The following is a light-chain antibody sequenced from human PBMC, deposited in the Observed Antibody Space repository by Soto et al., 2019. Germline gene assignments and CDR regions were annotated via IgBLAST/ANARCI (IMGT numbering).Light chain of an antibody. CDR1: QSVSSN. J-gene: IGKJ2*01. CDR3: QQYNNWPPYT. CDR2: GAS. Sequence: EIVMTQSPATLSVSPGERATLSCRASQSVSSNLAWYQQKPGQAPRLLIYGASTRATGIPARFSGSGSGTEFTLTISSLQSEDFGVYYWQQYNNWPPYTFGQGTKLEIK. V-gene: IGKV3-15*01.